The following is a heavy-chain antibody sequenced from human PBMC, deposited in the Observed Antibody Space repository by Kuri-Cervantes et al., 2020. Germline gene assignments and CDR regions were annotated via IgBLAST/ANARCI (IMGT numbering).Heavy chain of an antibody. Sequence: SQTLSLTCAVYGGSFSSYYWSWIRQPPGKGLEWIGEINHSGSTNCNPSLKSRVPISVDTSKNQFSLKLSSVTAADTAMYYCARHVFRDVSSSSVGYYYYYMDVWGKGTTVTVSS. V-gene: IGHV4-34*01. J-gene: IGHJ6*03. CDR2: INHSGST. D-gene: IGHD6-6*01. CDR1: GGSFSSYY. CDR3: ARHVFRDVSSSSVGYYYYYMDV.